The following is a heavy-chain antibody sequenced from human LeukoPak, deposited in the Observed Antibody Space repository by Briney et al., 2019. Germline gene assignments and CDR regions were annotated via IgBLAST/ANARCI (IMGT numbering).Heavy chain of an antibody. V-gene: IGHV4-30-2*01. CDR2: INHSGST. J-gene: IGHJ4*02. D-gene: IGHD2-21*02. Sequence: PSQTLSLTCAVSGGSISSGGYSWSWIRQPPGKGLEWIGEINHSGSTNYNPSLKSRVTISVDTSKNQFSLKLSSVTAADTAVYYCASGSRPQKNCGGDCYSTDYWGQGTLVTVSS. CDR3: ASGSRPQKNCGGDCYSTDY. CDR1: GGSISSGGYS.